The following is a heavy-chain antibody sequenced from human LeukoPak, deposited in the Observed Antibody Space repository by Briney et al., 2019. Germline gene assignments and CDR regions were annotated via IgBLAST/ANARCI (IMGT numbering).Heavy chain of an antibody. CDR2: ISSSSYI. CDR1: GFTFSNYN. Sequence: GGSLRLSCAASGFTFSNYNMNWVRQAPGKGLEWVSSISSSSYIYYADSVKGRFTISRDNAKNSLYLQMNSLRAEDTAVYYCARQLDSSGWYNFDYWGQGTLVTVSS. V-gene: IGHV3-21*01. CDR3: ARQLDSSGWYNFDY. D-gene: IGHD6-19*01. J-gene: IGHJ4*02.